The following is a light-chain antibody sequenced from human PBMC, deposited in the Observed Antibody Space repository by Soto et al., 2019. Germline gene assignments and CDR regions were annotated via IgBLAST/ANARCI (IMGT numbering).Light chain of an antibody. CDR1: QSLLHSNGYNY. CDR2: LGS. Sequence: DIVMTQSPLSLPVTPGEPTSISCRSSQSLLHSNGYNYLDWYLQKPGQSPQLLIYLGSNRASGVPDRFSGSGSGTDFTLKISRVEAEAVGVYYCMQAIQTPLTFGGGTKVDIK. J-gene: IGKJ4*01. V-gene: IGKV2-28*01. CDR3: MQAIQTPLT.